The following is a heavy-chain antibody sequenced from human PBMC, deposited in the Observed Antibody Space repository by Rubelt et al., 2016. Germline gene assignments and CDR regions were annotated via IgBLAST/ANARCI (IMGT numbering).Heavy chain of an antibody. CDR3: AKDRVAGSGSYPGGFDP. Sequence: EVQLLESGGGWVQPGGSLRLSCAASGFTFSSYAMSWVRQAPGKGLEWVSGISGSGGSTYYADSVKGRFTISRDNSKNTLYLQMNSLRAEDTAVYYCAKDRVAGSGSYPGGFDPWGQGTLVTVSS. D-gene: IGHD3-10*01. V-gene: IGHV3-23*01. J-gene: IGHJ5*02. CDR2: ISGSGGST. CDR1: GFTFSSYA.